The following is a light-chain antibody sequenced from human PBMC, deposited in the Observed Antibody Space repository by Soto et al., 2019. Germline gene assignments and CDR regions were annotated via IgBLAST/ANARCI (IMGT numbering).Light chain of an antibody. Sequence: DIVMTQSPDSLAVSLGERATINCRSSQSVLHSSNNKNYFAWYQQKPGQPPKLLIYWASTRESGVPDRFSGSGYGTDFTLTISSLQDEDVAVYYWQQYYSSPLTFGGGTKVEIK. CDR2: WAS. CDR3: QQYYSSPLT. V-gene: IGKV4-1*01. J-gene: IGKJ4*01. CDR1: QSVLHSSNNKNY.